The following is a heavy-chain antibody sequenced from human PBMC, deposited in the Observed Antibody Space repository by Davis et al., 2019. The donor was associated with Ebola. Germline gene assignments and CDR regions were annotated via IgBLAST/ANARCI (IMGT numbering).Heavy chain of an antibody. CDR3: ARADDILAGFAFDY. CDR2: IWYDGSNK. V-gene: IGHV3-33*01. D-gene: IGHD3-9*01. Sequence: PGGSLRLSCAASGFTFSSYGMHWVRQAPGKGLEWVAVIWYDGSNKYYAESVKGRFTISSDNSKNTLYLQMNSLRTEDTAVYYCARADDILAGFAFDYWGQGTLVTVSS. J-gene: IGHJ4*02. CDR1: GFTFSSYG.